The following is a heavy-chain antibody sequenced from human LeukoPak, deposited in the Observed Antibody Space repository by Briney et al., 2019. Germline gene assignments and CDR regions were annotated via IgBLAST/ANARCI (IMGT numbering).Heavy chain of an antibody. Sequence: SETLSLTCTVSGGSISSSSYYWGWIRQPPGKGLEWIGSIYYSGSTYYNPSLKSRVTISVDTSKNQFSLKLISVTAADTAVYYCARSSYYDFWSGSPTYNWFDSWGQGTLVTVSS. CDR3: ARSSYYDFWSGSPTYNWFDS. D-gene: IGHD3-3*01. CDR1: GGSISSSSYY. CDR2: IYYSGST. V-gene: IGHV4-39*07. J-gene: IGHJ5*01.